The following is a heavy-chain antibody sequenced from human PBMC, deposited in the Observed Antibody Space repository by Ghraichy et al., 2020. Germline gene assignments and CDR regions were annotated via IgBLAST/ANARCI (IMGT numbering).Heavy chain of an antibody. Sequence: GGSLRLSCAASGFTFSSYWMHWVRQAPGKGLVWVSRINSDGSSTTYADSVKGRFTISRDNAKNTLHLQMNSLRAEDTAVYYCVRGTGWPIAYWGQGTLVTVSS. CDR3: VRGTGWPIAY. V-gene: IGHV3-74*01. CDR2: INSDGSST. J-gene: IGHJ4*02. D-gene: IGHD6-19*01. CDR1: GFTFSSYW.